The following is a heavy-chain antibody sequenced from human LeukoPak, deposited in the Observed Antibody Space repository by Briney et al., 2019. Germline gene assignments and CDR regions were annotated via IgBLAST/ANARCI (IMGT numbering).Heavy chain of an antibody. V-gene: IGHV1-18*01. CDR2: ISTYNGKT. CDR1: GYTFTSYG. D-gene: IGHD3-22*01. CDR3: ARDYYEDSGHWFDVFDI. J-gene: IGHJ3*02. Sequence: ASVKVSCKASGYTFTSYGISRVRQAPGQGLEWMGWISTYNGKTNYAQKFRGRVTMTTDTSTTTVYMELRSLRSDDTAVYYCARDYYEDSGHWFDVFDIWGQGTLVTVSS.